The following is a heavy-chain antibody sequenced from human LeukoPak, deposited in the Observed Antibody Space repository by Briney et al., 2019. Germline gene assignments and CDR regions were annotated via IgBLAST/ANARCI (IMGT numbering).Heavy chain of an antibody. D-gene: IGHD2-15*01. J-gene: IGHJ4*02. CDR2: ISSSTSTI. Sequence: PGGSLRLSCAASGFTFSDYYMSWIRQAPGKGLEWISYISSSTSTIYYEDSVKGRFSISRDNGQDSLYLQMNSLRAEDTAVYYSARLRVVVDATPNYFDYWGQGTLVTVSS. CDR3: ARLRVVVDATPNYFDY. V-gene: IGHV3-11*04. CDR1: GFTFSDYY.